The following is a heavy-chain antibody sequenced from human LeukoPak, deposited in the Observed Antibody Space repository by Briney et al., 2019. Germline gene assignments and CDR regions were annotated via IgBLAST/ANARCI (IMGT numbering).Heavy chain of an antibody. CDR3: ARDILIVATEEEIDY. CDR1: RFTFRSYS. J-gene: IGHJ4*02. V-gene: IGHV3-30*04. CDR2: ISSDGNSK. Sequence: GGSLRLSCAASRFTFRSYSMHWVRQAPGKGLEWVAVISSDGNSKNYADSVRGRFTISRDNSKNTLYLQLNSLRDEDTAVYYCARDILIVATEEEIDYWGQGTLVTVSS. D-gene: IGHD5-12*01.